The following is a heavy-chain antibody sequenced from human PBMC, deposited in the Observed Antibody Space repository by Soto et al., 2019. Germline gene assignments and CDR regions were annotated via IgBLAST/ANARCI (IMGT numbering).Heavy chain of an antibody. V-gene: IGHV1-18*01. CDR2: ISTYNGNT. J-gene: IGHJ5*02. D-gene: IGHD2-15*01. Sequence: QVQLVQSGGEVKKPGASVKVSCKTSGYTFTRYAISWVRQAPGQGLEWMGWISTYNGNTNYAQKFQGRVTMTTDTSTSTVYMELRSLRSDDTAVYYCARDVRSGSKINWFDPWGQGTLVTVSS. CDR1: GYTFTRYA. CDR3: ARDVRSGSKINWFDP.